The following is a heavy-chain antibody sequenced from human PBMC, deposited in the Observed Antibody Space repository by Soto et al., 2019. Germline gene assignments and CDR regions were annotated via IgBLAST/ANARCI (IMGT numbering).Heavy chain of an antibody. CDR3: AHRPYGYKYYFDY. Sequence: QIPLKESGPSLAKPTQTLTLTCTFSGFSLTTRGVGVAWIRQSPGKALEWLALIYWDDDTGYSPAPKNRLTTTKDTSKNLMVLTMTNLDPVDTATYYCAHRPYGYKYYFDYWGQGTLVTVSS. V-gene: IGHV2-5*02. CDR1: GFSLTTRGVG. J-gene: IGHJ4*02. D-gene: IGHD5-18*01. CDR2: IYWDDDT.